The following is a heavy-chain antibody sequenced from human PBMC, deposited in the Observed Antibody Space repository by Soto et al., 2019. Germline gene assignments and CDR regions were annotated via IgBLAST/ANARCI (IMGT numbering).Heavy chain of an antibody. Sequence: QITLKESGPPLVKPTQTLTLTCTFSGFSLSTSGVGVGWIRQPPGKALEWLALIYWDDDKRYSPSLKSRLTITKHTPQTHVVPTITNMNPLDTATHYCAPDASGSSYNWLDPSGHRTLHTVSS. CDR3: APDASGSSYNWLDP. V-gene: IGHV2-5*02. D-gene: IGHD3-10*01. J-gene: IGHJ5*02. CDR1: GFSLSTSGVG. CDR2: IYWDDDK.